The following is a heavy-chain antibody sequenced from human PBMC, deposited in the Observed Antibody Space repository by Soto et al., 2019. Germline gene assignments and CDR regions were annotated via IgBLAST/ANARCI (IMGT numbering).Heavy chain of an antibody. V-gene: IGHV4-34*01. CDR3: ARRGIVVVVAATPGYDY. CDR1: GGSFSGYY. Sequence: QVQLQQWGAGLLKPSETLSLTCAVYGGSFSGYYWSWIRQPPGKGLEWIGEINHSGSTNYNPSLKSRVTISVDTSKNQFSLKLSSVTAADTAVYYCARRGIVVVVAATPGYDYWGQGTLVTVSS. D-gene: IGHD2-15*01. CDR2: INHSGST. J-gene: IGHJ4*02.